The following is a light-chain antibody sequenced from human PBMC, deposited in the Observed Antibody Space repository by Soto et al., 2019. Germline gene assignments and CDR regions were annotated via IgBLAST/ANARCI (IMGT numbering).Light chain of an antibody. V-gene: IGKV3-20*01. CDR2: STS. J-gene: IGKJ2*01. CDR3: QQVDNFPHT. CDR1: QSLSVSY. Sequence: EIVLTQSPGTLSLSPGDRATLSCRASQSLSVSYIAWYQQKPGQAPRLLIYSTSTRAAGIPDRFTGRGSGTDFTLTITSLQPEDFATYYCQQVDNFPHTFGQGTKLEV.